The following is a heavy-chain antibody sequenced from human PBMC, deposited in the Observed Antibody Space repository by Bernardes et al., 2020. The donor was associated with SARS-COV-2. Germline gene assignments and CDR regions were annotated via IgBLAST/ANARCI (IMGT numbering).Heavy chain of an antibody. V-gene: IGHV4-39*01. CDR3: AGSSCGIDCYIGGLRSWDYGMDV. J-gene: IGHJ6*02. Sequence: SETLSLTCTVSGGSLSSSNYYWGWLRQPPVNGLEWFGRIYSSGSSYYNPSLQSRVRESVDSSKNQFSLRLSFVTAADTAVYYCAGSSCGIDCYIGGLRSWDYGMDVWGQGTTVTVSS. CDR2: IYSSGSS. D-gene: IGHD2-21*02. CDR1: GGSLSSSNYY.